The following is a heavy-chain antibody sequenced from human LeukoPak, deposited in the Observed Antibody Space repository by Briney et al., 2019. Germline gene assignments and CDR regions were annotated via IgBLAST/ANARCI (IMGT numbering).Heavy chain of an antibody. CDR2: MNPNSGNT. D-gene: IGHD3-22*01. CDR3: ARGWGIVVENAFDI. Sequence: ASVKVSCKASGYTFTSYDINWVRQATGQGLEWVGWMNPNSGNTGYAQKFQGRVTMTRNTSISTAYMELSSLRSEDTAVYYCARGWGIVVENAFDIWGQGTMVTVSS. CDR1: GYTFTSYD. J-gene: IGHJ3*02. V-gene: IGHV1-8*01.